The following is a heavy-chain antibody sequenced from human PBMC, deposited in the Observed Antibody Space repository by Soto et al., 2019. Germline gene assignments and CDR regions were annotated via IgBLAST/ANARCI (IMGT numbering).Heavy chain of an antibody. CDR3: AKVDVSTAGSFDY. J-gene: IGHJ4*02. CDR1: GFTFSRHG. D-gene: IGHD6-13*01. CDR2: INPSGDST. Sequence: LRLSCVASGFTFSRHGLSWVRQAPGKGLEWASTINPSGDSTFYADSVKGRFTISRDNSKNTVYLQMNSLSVGDTAVYLCAKVDVSTAGSFDYWGQGALVTVSS. V-gene: IGHV3-23*01.